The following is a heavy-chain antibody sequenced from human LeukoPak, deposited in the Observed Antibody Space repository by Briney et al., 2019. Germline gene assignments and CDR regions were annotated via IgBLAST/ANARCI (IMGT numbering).Heavy chain of an antibody. V-gene: IGHV3-21*01. D-gene: IGHD1-1*01. Sequence: GGSLRLSCAASGFTFSGYTMNWVRQAPGKGLEWVSSISSSGNYIYYADSVKGRFIISRDNAKNSLSLQMNSLRAEDTAVYYCARDRGNAGNPSDMWGQGTMVTVSS. CDR1: GFTFSGYT. CDR3: ARDRGNAGNPSDM. J-gene: IGHJ3*02. CDR2: ISSSGNYI.